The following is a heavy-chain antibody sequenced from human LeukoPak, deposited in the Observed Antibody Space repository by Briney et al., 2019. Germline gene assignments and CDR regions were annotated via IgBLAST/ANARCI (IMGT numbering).Heavy chain of an antibody. CDR3: VRDHYNDHFFDY. Sequence: GGSLRLPCAAAGLTFSTNSMNWVRQAPGKGLEWVSYISFSSSTIYYADSVKGRFTISRDNGKNLLYLQMNSLRAEDTAVYYCVRDHYNDHFFDYWGQGTLVTVSS. CDR2: ISFSSSTI. CDR1: GLTFSTNS. J-gene: IGHJ4*02. V-gene: IGHV3-48*01. D-gene: IGHD3-22*01.